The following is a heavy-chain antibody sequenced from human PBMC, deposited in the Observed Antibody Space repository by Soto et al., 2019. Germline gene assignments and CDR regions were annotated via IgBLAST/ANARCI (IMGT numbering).Heavy chain of an antibody. Sequence: QVQLVQSGAEVKKPGSSVKVSCKASGGSLSNYAIVGVRRAPGQGLECMGGIIPIFGTPTYSQKFQGRVTITADKSTRTAYMELSSLRSEDTAVYYCARAPRDCSGASCYSLTVLGYYYGMDVWGQGTTVIVSS. CDR3: ARAPRDCSGASCYSLTVLGYYYGMDV. V-gene: IGHV1-69*06. CDR1: GGSLSNYA. J-gene: IGHJ6*02. D-gene: IGHD2-15*01. CDR2: IIPIFGTP.